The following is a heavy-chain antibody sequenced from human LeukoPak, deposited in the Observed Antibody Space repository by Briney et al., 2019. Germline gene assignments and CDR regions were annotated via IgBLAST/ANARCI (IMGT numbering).Heavy chain of an antibody. V-gene: IGHV3-21*01. CDR1: GFTFSSYS. D-gene: IGHD2-21*02. Sequence: GGSLTLSCAASGFTFSSYSMNWVRQAPGKGLEWVSSISSSSSYIYYADSVKGRFTISRDNSKNTLYLQMNSLRTEDTAVYHWAKDCGGDCYSHSWGQGTLVTVSS. J-gene: IGHJ5*01. CDR3: AKDCGGDCYSHS. CDR2: ISSSSSYI.